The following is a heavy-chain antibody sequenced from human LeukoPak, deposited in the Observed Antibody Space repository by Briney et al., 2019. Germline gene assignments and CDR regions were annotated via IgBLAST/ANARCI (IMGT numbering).Heavy chain of an antibody. J-gene: IGHJ4*02. D-gene: IGHD6-13*01. Sequence: PSETLSLTCTVSGGSISSGGYYWSWIRQHPGKGPEWIGYIYYSGSTYYNPSLKSRVTISVDTSKNQFSLKLSSATAADTAVYYCARDRMAAAFRYWGQGTLVTVSS. CDR3: ARDRMAAAFRY. CDR1: GGSISSGGYY. CDR2: IYYSGST. V-gene: IGHV4-31*03.